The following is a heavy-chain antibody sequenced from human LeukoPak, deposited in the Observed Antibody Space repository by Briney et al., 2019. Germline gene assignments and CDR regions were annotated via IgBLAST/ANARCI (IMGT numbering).Heavy chain of an antibody. Sequence: SVKVSCKASGGTFSSYAISWVRQAPGQGLEWMGGIIPIFGTANYAQKFQGRVTITADESTSTAYMELSSLRSEDTAVYYCARESCSGGSCYWSSRLPPDYYFDYWGQGTLVTVS. CDR1: GGTFSSYA. D-gene: IGHD2-15*01. V-gene: IGHV1-69*13. CDR2: IIPIFGTA. J-gene: IGHJ4*02. CDR3: ARESCSGGSCYWSSRLPPDYYFDY.